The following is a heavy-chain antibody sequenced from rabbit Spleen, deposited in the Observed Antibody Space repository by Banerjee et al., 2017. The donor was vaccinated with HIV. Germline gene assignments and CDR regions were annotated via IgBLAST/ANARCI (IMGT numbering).Heavy chain of an antibody. Sequence: QEQLVESGGGLVQPGGSLKLSCKASGFDFSTYSMSWVRQAPGKGLEWIGYIVPIFGVTYYANWVNGRFTISSHNAQNTLYLQLSSLTAADTATYFCARDGAGGSYFDLWGQGTLVTVS. CDR1: GFDFSTYS. J-gene: IGHJ4*01. CDR2: IVPIFGVT. CDR3: ARDGAGGSYFDL. D-gene: IGHD8-1*01. V-gene: IGHV1S47*01.